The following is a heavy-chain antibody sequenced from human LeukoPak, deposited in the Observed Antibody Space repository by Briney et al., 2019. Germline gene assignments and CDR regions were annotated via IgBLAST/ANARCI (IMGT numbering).Heavy chain of an antibody. CDR3: ARVPAAMRNFDY. J-gene: IGHJ4*02. V-gene: IGHV4-61*02. Sequence: SSETLSLTCTVSGGSISSGNYYWIWIRQPAGKGLEWIGRIYISGSTNYNPSLKSRVTISVDTSKNQFSLKLSSVTAADTAVYYCARVPAAMRNFDYWGQGTLVTVSS. CDR1: GGSISSGNYY. CDR2: IYISGST. D-gene: IGHD2-2*01.